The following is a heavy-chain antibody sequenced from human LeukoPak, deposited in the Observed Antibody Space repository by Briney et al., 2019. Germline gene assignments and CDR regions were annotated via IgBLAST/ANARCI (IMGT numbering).Heavy chain of an antibody. Sequence: PGGSLRLSCAASGFTFSSYGMHWVRQAPGEGLEWVAVISYDGSNKYYADSVKGRFTISRDNSKNTLYLQMNSLRAEDTAVYYCARVGIAYYYDSSGYYTDFWGQGTLVTVSS. CDR3: ARVGIAYYYDSSGYYTDF. CDR1: GFTFSSYG. CDR2: ISYDGSNK. V-gene: IGHV3-30*03. D-gene: IGHD3-22*01. J-gene: IGHJ4*02.